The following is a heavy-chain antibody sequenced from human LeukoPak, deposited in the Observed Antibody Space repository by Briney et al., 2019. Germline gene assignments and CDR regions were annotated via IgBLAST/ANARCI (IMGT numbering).Heavy chain of an antibody. CDR1: GFTSINYA. D-gene: IGHD4-17*01. CDR3: AKDPNGDYIGAFDF. V-gene: IGHV3-23*01. J-gene: IGHJ3*01. CDR2: ITGSGAGT. Sequence: PGGSLRLSCAGSGFTSINYAMIWVRQAPGKGLEWVAAITGSGAGTYYADSVKGRFTVSRDNSKSTPYLQMNSLRPEDTAVYYCAKDPNGDYIGAFDFWGQGTMVTVSS.